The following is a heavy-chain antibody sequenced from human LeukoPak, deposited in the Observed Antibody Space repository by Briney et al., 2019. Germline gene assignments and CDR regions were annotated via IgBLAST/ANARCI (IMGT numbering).Heavy chain of an antibody. CDR1: GGSFSSYY. J-gene: IGHJ3*02. CDR2: IYTGGST. V-gene: IGHV4-4*07. Sequence: SETLSLTCTVSGGSFSSYYWSWIRQPAGKGPEWIGRIYTGGSTNYNPSLKSRLTMSVDTSKNQFSLKLSSVTAADTAVYYCGRELIRAGVNGAFDIWGQGTMVTVSS. D-gene: IGHD3-16*01. CDR3: GRELIRAGVNGAFDI.